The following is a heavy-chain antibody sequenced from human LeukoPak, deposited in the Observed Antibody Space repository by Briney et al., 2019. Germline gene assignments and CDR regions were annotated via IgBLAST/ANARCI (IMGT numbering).Heavy chain of an antibody. Sequence: SETLSLTCAVYGGFFSGYYWSWIRQPPGKGLEWIGEINHSGSTNYNPSLKSRVTMSVDTSKNQFSLKLSSVTAADTAVYYCARDPNWFDPWGQGTLVTVSS. CDR2: INHSGST. CDR1: GGFFSGYY. V-gene: IGHV4-34*01. CDR3: ARDPNWFDP. J-gene: IGHJ5*02.